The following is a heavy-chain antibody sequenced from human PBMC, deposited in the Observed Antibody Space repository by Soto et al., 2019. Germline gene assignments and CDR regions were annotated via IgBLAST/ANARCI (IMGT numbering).Heavy chain of an antibody. CDR1: GGTFSSYA. Sequence: SVKVSCKASGGTFSSYAISWVRQAPGQGLEWMGGIIPIFGTANYAQKFQGRVTITADESTSTAYMELSSLRSEDTAVYYCARGCNWNAVYYYGMDVWGQGTTVTSP. CDR3: ARGCNWNAVYYYGMDV. D-gene: IGHD1-20*01. J-gene: IGHJ6*02. CDR2: IIPIFGTA. V-gene: IGHV1-69*13.